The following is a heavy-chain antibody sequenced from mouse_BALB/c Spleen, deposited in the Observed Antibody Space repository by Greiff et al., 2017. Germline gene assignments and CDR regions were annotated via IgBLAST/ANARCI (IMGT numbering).Heavy chain of an antibody. CDR2: ISSGSSTI. D-gene: IGHD1-1*02. Sequence: EVQLLQSGAGLVQPGGSLKLSCAASGFTFTSFGMHWVRQAPGKGLEWVAYISSGSSTIYYADTVKGRFTISRDNPKNTLFLQMTSLRSEDTAMYYCARGGSYDAMDYWGQGTSVTVSS. V-gene: IGHV5-17*02. CDR3: ARGGSYDAMDY. J-gene: IGHJ4*01. CDR1: GFTFTSFG.